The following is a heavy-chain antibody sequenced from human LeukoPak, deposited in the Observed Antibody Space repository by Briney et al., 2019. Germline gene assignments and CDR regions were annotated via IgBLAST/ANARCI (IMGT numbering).Heavy chain of an antibody. J-gene: IGHJ4*02. V-gene: IGHV4-61*02. Sequence: SETLSLTCTVSGGSISSGSYYWSWIRQPAGKGLEWIGRIYTSGSTNYNPSLKSRVTISVGTSKNQFSLKLSSVTAADTAVYYCAREGRTVTALDYWGQGTLVTVSS. D-gene: IGHD2-21*02. CDR1: GGSISSGSYY. CDR3: AREGRTVTALDY. CDR2: IYTSGST.